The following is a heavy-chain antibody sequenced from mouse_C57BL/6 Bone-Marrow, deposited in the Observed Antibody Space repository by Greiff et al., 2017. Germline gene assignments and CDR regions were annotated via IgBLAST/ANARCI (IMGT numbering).Heavy chain of an antibody. V-gene: IGHV5-12*01. D-gene: IGHD1-1*01. CDR3: ARLYYYYAMDY. J-gene: IGHJ4*01. CDR2: ISNGGGST. CDR1: GFTFSDYY. Sequence: EVHLVESGGGLVQPGGSLKLSCAASGFTFSDYYMYWVRQTPEKRLEWVAYISNGGGSTYYPDTVKGRFTISRDNAKNTLYLQMSRLKSEDTAMYYCARLYYYYAMDYWGQGTSGTVSS.